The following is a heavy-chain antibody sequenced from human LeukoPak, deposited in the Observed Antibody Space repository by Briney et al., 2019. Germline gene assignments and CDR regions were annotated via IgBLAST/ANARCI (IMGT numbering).Heavy chain of an antibody. CDR2: ISDNGST. CDR3: AGYNYNFLTGFYGMTPFAPALDY. J-gene: IGHJ4*02. D-gene: IGHD3-9*01. CDR1: GGSLRSYY. V-gene: IGHV4-59*01. Sequence: PSETLSLTCTVSGGSLRSYYWSWIRQPPGKGLEWNGYISDNGSTEHNPSLKSRVTISTDTSKNHFSLRLSSVTAADTAVYFCAGYNYNFLTGFYGMTPFAPALDYWGQGIRVTVSS.